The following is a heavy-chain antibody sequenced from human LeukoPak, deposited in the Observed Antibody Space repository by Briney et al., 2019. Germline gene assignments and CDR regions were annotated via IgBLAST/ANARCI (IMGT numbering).Heavy chain of an antibody. Sequence: PGGSLRLSCVASGLTFSNSAMTWVRQGPGKGLEWVSALSGSGDRTFYVDSVKGRFTVSRDNSKNTLYLQMDSLRVDDTALYYCARGGTNYYMDVWGMGTTVTVSS. CDR2: LSGSGDRT. V-gene: IGHV3-23*01. CDR3: ARGGTNYYMDV. CDR1: GLTFSNSA. J-gene: IGHJ6*03.